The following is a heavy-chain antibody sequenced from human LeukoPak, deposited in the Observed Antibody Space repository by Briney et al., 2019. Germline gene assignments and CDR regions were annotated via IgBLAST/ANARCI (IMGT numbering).Heavy chain of an antibody. J-gene: IGHJ4*02. Sequence: SETLSLTCTVSGGSISSYYWSWIRQPPGKGLEWIGYICYSGSTNYNPSLKSRVTISVDTSKNQFSLKLSSVTAADTAVYYCARSTCSGGSCSIDYWGQGTLVTVSS. D-gene: IGHD2-15*01. CDR1: GGSISSYY. CDR3: ARSTCSGGSCSIDY. CDR2: ICYSGST. V-gene: IGHV4-59*01.